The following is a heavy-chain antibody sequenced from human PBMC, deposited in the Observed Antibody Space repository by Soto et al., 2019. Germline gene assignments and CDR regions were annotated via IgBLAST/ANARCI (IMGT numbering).Heavy chain of an antibody. J-gene: IGHJ4*02. CDR2: IYYSGNT. Sequence: QVQLQESGPGLVKPSETLSLTCTVSGGSISGYYWSWIRQPPGKGLEWIGYIYYSGNTNYNPSLRSRVTISVDTSKNQFSLELSSVTAADTAVYYCARDSGYGDPFDYWGQGTLVTVSS. CDR1: GGSISGYY. V-gene: IGHV4-59*01. D-gene: IGHD4-17*01. CDR3: ARDSGYGDPFDY.